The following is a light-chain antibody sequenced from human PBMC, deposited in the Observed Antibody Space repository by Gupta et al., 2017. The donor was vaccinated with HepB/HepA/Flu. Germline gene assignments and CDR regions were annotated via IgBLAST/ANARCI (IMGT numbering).Light chain of an antibody. J-gene: IGLJ2*01. Sequence: HSVLRHPPSLSAPPGQRVTISCSGNNSIIGHNYVSCYPELPEAAPQLLIYDNNRRPSGIPRCFSGNKYGTSAPMGFTGQQAGEEDYYYCGSWDSSLKSVLFGGGTKLTVL. CDR2: DNN. CDR1: NSIIGHNY. V-gene: IGLV1-51*01. CDR3: GSWDSSLKSVL.